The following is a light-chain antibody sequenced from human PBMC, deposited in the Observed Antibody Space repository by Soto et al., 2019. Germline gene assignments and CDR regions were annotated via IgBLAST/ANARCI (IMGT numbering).Light chain of an antibody. V-gene: IGKV3-20*01. CDR2: GAS. J-gene: IGKJ1*01. CDR3: QRYGSSPQT. CDR1: QSVSNNY. Sequence: EIVLTQSPGTLSLSPGERATLSCWASQSVSNNYLAWYQQKPGQAPRFLIYGASRRATGIPDRFSGSGSGTDFTLTISRLEREDFAVYYCQRYGSSPQTFGQGTKVEIK.